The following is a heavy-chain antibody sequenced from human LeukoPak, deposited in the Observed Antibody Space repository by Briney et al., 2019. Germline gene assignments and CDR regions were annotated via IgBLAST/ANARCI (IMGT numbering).Heavy chain of an antibody. V-gene: IGHV1-69*05. CDR2: IIPIFGTA. CDR3: AREPYGTYFDY. D-gene: IGHD3-10*01. Sequence: GASVKVSCKXSGGTFSSYAISWVRQSPGQGLEWMGGIIPIFGTANYAQKFQGRVTITTDESTSTAYMELSSLRSEDTAVYYSAREPYGTYFDYWGQGTLVTVSS. J-gene: IGHJ4*02. CDR1: GGTFSSYA.